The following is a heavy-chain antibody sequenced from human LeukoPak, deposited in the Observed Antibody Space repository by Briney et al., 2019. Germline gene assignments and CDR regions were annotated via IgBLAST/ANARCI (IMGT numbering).Heavy chain of an antibody. CDR2: IYSGGST. CDR3: ARDRPPPSGMDV. J-gene: IGHJ6*02. V-gene: IGHV3-66*01. CDR1: GFTFSSYA. Sequence: GGSLRLSCAASGFTFSSYAMSWVRQAPGKGLEWVSVIYSGGSTYYADSVKGRFTISRDNSKNTLYLQMNSLRAEDTAVYYCARDRPPPSGMDVWGQGTTVTVSS.